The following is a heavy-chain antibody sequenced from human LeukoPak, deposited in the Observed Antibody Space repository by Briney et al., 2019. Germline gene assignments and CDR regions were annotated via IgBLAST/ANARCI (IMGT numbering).Heavy chain of an antibody. J-gene: IGHJ4*02. CDR2: IYYSGST. CDR3: ARVVRMYYYDSSDSPDYFDY. Sequence: SETLSLTCTVSGGSISTYYWSWIRQPPGKGLEWIGYIYYSGSTNYNPSLKSRVSISVDTSKNQFSLKLGSVTAADTAVYYCARVVRMYYYDSSDSPDYFDYWGQGTLVTVSS. V-gene: IGHV4-59*01. D-gene: IGHD3-22*01. CDR1: GGSISTYY.